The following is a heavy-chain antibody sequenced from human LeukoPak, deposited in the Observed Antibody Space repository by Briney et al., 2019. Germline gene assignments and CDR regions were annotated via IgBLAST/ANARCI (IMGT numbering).Heavy chain of an antibody. CDR3: ARDRESSGWKAPVSY. D-gene: IGHD6-19*01. CDR2: ISSSSSYI. V-gene: IGHV3-21*01. CDR1: GFTFSSYS. Sequence: GGSLRLSCAASGFTFSSYSMNWVRQAPGKGLEWVSSISSSSSYIYYADSVKGRFTISRDNAKNSLYLQMNSLRAEDTAVYYCARDRESSGWKAPVSYWGQGTLVTVSS. J-gene: IGHJ4*02.